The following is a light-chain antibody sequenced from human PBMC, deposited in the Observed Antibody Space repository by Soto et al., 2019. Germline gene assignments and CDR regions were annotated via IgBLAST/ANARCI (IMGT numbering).Light chain of an antibody. CDR1: QTTSTY. CDR3: QQSYSTPPT. Sequence: DIQMTQSPSSLSASVGDRVTITCRASQTTSTYLNWYQQTPGKAPKLLIYTASSLQGGVPSRFSGSGSGTDFTLTISSLQPEDFATYYCQQSYSTPPTFGGGTKLDIK. V-gene: IGKV1-39*01. CDR2: TAS. J-gene: IGKJ4*01.